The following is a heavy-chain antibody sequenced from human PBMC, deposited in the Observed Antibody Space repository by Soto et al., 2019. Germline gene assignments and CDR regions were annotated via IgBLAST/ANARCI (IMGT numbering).Heavy chain of an antibody. Sequence: TLSLTCAVSGGSISSGGYSWSWIRQPPGKGLEWIGYIYHSGSTYYNPSLKSRVTISVDRSKNQFSLKLSSVTAADTAVYYCARGIPEENWFDPWGQGTLVTVSS. CDR2: IYHSGST. CDR3: ARGIPEENWFDP. D-gene: IGHD2-21*01. CDR1: GGSISSGGYS. J-gene: IGHJ5*02. V-gene: IGHV4-30-2*01.